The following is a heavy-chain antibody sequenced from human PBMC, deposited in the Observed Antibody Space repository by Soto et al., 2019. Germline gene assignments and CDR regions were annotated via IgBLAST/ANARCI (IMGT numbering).Heavy chain of an antibody. V-gene: IGHV3-13*01. J-gene: IGHJ6*02. CDR1: GFTFSSYD. Sequence: PVGSLRLSCAASGFTFSSYDMHWVRQATGKGLEWVSTIATAGDTYYPGSVKGRFTISRENAKNSLYLQMNSLRAGDTAVYYCARGLPFPNVWGQGTTVTVSS. CDR3: ARGLPFPNV. CDR2: IATAGDT. D-gene: IGHD4-17*01.